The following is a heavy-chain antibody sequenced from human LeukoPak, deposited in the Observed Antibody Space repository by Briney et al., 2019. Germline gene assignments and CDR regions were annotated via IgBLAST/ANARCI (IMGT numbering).Heavy chain of an antibody. CDR2: LNTNSGGT. J-gene: IGHJ6*02. Sequence: GASVKVSCKASGYTFTGYYMHWVRQAPGQGLEWMGWLNTNSGGTNYAQKFQGRVTMTRDTSISTAYMELSRLRSDDTAVYYCARGSYSSGIGDYYYYYGMDVWGQGTTVTFSS. CDR3: ARGSYSSGIGDYYYYYGMDV. V-gene: IGHV1-2*02. D-gene: IGHD6-19*01. CDR1: GYTFTGYY.